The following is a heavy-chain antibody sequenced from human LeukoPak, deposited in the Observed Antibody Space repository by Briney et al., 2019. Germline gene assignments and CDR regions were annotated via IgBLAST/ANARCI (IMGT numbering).Heavy chain of an antibody. J-gene: IGHJ6*02. CDR1: GYTFTSYY. D-gene: IGHD3-22*01. CDR3: ARGGTMIDDGMDV. Sequence: GASVKVSCKASGYTFTSYYMHWVRQAPGQGLEWMGRIIPILGMANYAQKFQGRVTITADKSTSTAYMELSSLRSEDTAVYYCARGGTMIDDGMDVWGQGTTVTVSS. CDR2: IIPILGMA. V-gene: IGHV1-69*04.